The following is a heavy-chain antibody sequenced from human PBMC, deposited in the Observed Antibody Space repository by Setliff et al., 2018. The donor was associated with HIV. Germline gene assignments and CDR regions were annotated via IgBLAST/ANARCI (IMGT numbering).Heavy chain of an antibody. CDR1: GGTFSSYP. V-gene: IGHV1-69*13. CDR3: ARGRNYDSSGYGDYYYYMDV. Sequence: GASVKVSCKASGGTFSSYPIRWVRQAPGQGLEWMGGIIPIFGTTHYAQKFQGRVTVTADESTSTAYMQLSSLRSDDTAVYYCARGRNYDSSGYGDYYYYMDVWGKGTTVTVSS. CDR2: IIPIFGTT. J-gene: IGHJ6*03. D-gene: IGHD3-22*01.